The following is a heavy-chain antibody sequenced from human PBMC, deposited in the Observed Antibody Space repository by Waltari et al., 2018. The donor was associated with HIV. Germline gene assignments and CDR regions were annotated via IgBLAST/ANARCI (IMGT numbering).Heavy chain of an antibody. V-gene: IGHV1-3*01. CDR3: ARERPLLRPYYYYYGMDV. Sequence: QVQLVQSGAEVKKPGASVKVSCKASGYTFTSYAMHWVRQAPGQRLGWMEWINAGNGNTKYSQKFQGRVTITRDTSASTAYMELSSLRSEDTAVYYCARERPLLRPYYYYYGMDVWGQGTTVTVSS. CDR2: INAGNGNT. D-gene: IGHD3-10*01. CDR1: GYTFTSYA. J-gene: IGHJ6*02.